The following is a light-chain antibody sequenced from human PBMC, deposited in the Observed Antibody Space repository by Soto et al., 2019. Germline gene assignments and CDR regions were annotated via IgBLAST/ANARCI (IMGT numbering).Light chain of an antibody. Sequence: DIQMTQSPSSLSASVGDTVTITCRASQDIKNYLAWFQHKPGQAPNLLIYAASTLQAGVPSRFRGSGSGTDFTLTISSLQPEDFATYFCQQSNSSPPTFGGGTKVDIK. V-gene: IGKV1-16*01. CDR1: QDIKNY. CDR2: AAS. CDR3: QQSNSSPPT. J-gene: IGKJ4*01.